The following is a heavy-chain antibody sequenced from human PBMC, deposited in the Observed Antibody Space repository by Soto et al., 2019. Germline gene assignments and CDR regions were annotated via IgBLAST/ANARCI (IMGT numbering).Heavy chain of an antibody. CDR3: ARTHCVSTSCTKSGSYYGMEV. CDR1: GYNFATYW. D-gene: IGHD2-2*01. Sequence: PGESLKISCKGSGYNFATYWVGWVRQMPGKGLEWMGIIFPGDSDTYYSPSFEGQVTISADKSINTAYLQWSSLKASDTATYYCARTHCVSTSCTKSGSYYGMEVWGQGTMVTVSS. J-gene: IGHJ6*02. CDR2: IFPGDSDT. V-gene: IGHV5-51*01.